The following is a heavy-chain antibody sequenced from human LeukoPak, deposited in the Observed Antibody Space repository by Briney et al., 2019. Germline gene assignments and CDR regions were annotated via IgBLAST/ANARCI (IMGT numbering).Heavy chain of an antibody. J-gene: IGHJ3*02. V-gene: IGHV4-34*01. CDR1: GGSFSGYY. CDR3: ARGYCSSTSCSYSSSWSDAFDI. Sequence: PSETLSLTCAVYGGSFSGYYWSWISQPPGKWMEWIGEINHSGSTNYNPSLKSRVTISVDTSKNQFSLKLSSVTAADTAVYYCARGYCSSTSCSYSSSWSDAFDIWGQGTMVTVSS. D-gene: IGHD2-2*01. CDR2: INHSGST.